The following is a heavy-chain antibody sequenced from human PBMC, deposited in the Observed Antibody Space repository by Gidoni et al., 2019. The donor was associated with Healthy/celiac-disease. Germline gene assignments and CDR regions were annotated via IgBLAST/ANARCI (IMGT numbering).Heavy chain of an antibody. CDR2: INSDGSSP. D-gene: IGHD2-15*01. CDR3: ARSLPAPLMDV. CDR1: GFTFSSYW. V-gene: IGHV3-74*01. J-gene: IGHJ6*02. Sequence: EVQLVESEGGLVQPGGSLRLSCAASGFTFSSYWMHWVRQAPGKGLVCVSRINSDGSSPSYADSVKGRFTISRDNAKNTLYLQMIRLRAEDTAVYYCARSLPAPLMDVWGQGTTVTVSS.